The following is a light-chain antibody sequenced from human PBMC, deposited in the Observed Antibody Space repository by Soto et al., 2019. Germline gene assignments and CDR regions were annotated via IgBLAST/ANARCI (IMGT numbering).Light chain of an antibody. Sequence: DIQLTQTPFSLSASVGDRYTITCRASQGISNYLAWYQQKQGKXSKXXIYAASTLQSGVPSRFSGSGSGTDLTITLSSLQPEDFATYYCQQYNSYPLTFGQGTRLDIK. J-gene: IGKJ5*01. CDR1: QGISNY. CDR3: QQYNSYPLT. CDR2: AAS. V-gene: IGKV1-27*01.